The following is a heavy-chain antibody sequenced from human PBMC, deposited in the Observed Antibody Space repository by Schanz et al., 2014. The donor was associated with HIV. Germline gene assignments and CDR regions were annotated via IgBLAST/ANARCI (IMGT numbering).Heavy chain of an antibody. CDR2: ISYDGSNK. J-gene: IGHJ6*02. V-gene: IGHV3-30*03. CDR1: GFTFSSYG. CDR3: ASPLLYDSLDV. Sequence: QVQLVESGGGVVQPGRSLRLSCAASGFTFSSYGMHWVRQAPGKGLEWVAVISYDGSNKYYADSVKGRFTISRDNSKNTLYLQMNSLRAEDTAVYYGASPLLYDSLDVWGQGTTVTVSS. D-gene: IGHD3-22*01.